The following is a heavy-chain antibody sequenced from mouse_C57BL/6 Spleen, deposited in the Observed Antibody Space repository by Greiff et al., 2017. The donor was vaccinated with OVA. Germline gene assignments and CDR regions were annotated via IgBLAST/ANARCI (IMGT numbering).Heavy chain of an antibody. D-gene: IGHD4-1*01. Sequence: QVQLQQPGAELVKPGASVKLSCKASGYTFTSYWMHWVKQRPGQGLEWIGMIHPNSGSTNYNEKFKSKATLTVDKSSSTAYMQLSSLTSEDSAVYYCARVGTGTSYYFDYWGQGTTLTVSS. J-gene: IGHJ2*01. CDR2: IHPNSGST. CDR1: GYTFTSYW. CDR3: ARVGTGTSYYFDY. V-gene: IGHV1-64*01.